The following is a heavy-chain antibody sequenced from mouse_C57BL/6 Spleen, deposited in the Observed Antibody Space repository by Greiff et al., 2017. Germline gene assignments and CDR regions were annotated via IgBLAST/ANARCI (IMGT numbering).Heavy chain of an antibody. CDR3: ARGLYGNPFDY. D-gene: IGHD2-10*02. Sequence: VQLQQPGAELVRPGSSVKLSCKASGYTFTSYWMDWVKQRPGQGLEWIGNIYPSDSETHYNQKFKDKATLTVDKSSSTAYMQLSSLTSEDSAVYYCARGLYGNPFDYWGQGTTLTVSS. J-gene: IGHJ2*01. CDR2: IYPSDSET. CDR1: GYTFTSYW. V-gene: IGHV1-61*01.